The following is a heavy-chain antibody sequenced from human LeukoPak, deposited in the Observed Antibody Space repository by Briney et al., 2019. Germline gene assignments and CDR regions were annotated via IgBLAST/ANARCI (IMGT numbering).Heavy chain of an antibody. Sequence: KPSETLSLTCTVSGGSISSNSYYWGWIRQPPGKGLEWIGSIYFSGSPYYNPSLKSRVTMSVDTSKNQFSLKVSSVIAADTAVYYCARWRTAKTAFDYWGQGTLVTVSS. V-gene: IGHV4-39*01. CDR2: IYFSGSP. CDR3: ARWRTAKTAFDY. J-gene: IGHJ4*02. D-gene: IGHD2-21*02. CDR1: GGSISSNSYY.